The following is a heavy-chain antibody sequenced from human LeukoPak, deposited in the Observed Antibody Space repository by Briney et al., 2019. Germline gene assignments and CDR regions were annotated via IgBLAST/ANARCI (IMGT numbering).Heavy chain of an antibody. CDR2: ISSSSSYI. V-gene: IGHV3-21*01. D-gene: IGHD3-9*01. Sequence: GGSLRLSCAAPGFTFSSYSMNWVRQAPGRGLEWVSCISSSSSYIYYADSVKGRFTISRDNAKNSLYLQMNSLRAEDTAVYYCARAEWGNDMVTGYSPFDYWGQGTLVTVSS. J-gene: IGHJ4*02. CDR3: ARAEWGNDMVTGYSPFDY. CDR1: GFTFSSYS.